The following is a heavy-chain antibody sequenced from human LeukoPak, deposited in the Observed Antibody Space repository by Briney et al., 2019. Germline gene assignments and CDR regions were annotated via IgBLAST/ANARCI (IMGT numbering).Heavy chain of an antibody. CDR1: GYTFTSYD. CDR2: MNPNSGNT. J-gene: IGHJ6*03. D-gene: IGHD5-12*01. V-gene: IGHV1-8*01. Sequence: ASVKGSCKASGYTFTSYDINWVRQATGQGLEWMGWMNPNSGNTGYAQKFQGRVTMTRNTSISTAYMELSSLRSEDTAVYYCARGGYSGYVSLLGRGYYYMDVWGKGTTVTVSS. CDR3: ARGGYSGYVSLLGRGYYYMDV.